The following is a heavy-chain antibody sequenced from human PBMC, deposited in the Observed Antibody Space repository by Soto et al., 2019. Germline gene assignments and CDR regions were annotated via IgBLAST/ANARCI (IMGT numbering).Heavy chain of an antibody. V-gene: IGHV4-39*01. Sequence: SETLSLTCTVSGGSISSSSYYWGWIRQPPGKGLEWIGSIYYSGSTYYNPSLKSRVTISVDTSKNQFSLKLSSVTAADTAVYYCARQMTTVTPDWFDPWGQGTLVTVPQ. CDR3: ARQMTTVTPDWFDP. D-gene: IGHD4-4*01. CDR2: IYYSGST. J-gene: IGHJ5*02. CDR1: GGSISSSSYY.